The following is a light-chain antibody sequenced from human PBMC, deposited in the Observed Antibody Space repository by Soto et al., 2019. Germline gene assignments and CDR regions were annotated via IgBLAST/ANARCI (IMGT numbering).Light chain of an antibody. CDR3: LSYDTSLSARV. J-gene: IGLJ3*02. Sequence: QSVLTQPPSVSGAPGQRVTISCTGASSNIGAGYDVHWYQQFPGTGPKLLIYANTNRPSGVPDRFSGSKSDTSASLAITGLQAEDEADYYCLSYDTSLSARVFGGGTKVTVL. CDR2: ANT. V-gene: IGLV1-40*01. CDR1: SSNIGAGYD.